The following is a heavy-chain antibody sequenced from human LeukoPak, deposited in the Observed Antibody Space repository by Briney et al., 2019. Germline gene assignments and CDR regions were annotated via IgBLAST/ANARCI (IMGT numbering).Heavy chain of an antibody. D-gene: IGHD6-19*01. CDR3: ARIDVAVADYYFDY. V-gene: IGHV7-4-1*02. J-gene: IGHJ4*02. CDR1: GYTFTSYA. Sequence: GASVKVSCKASGYTFTSYAMNWVRQAPGQGLEWMGWINTNTGNPTYAQGFAGRFVFSLDTSVSTAYLQISSLKAEDTAVYYCARIDVAVADYYFDYWGQGTLVTVSS. CDR2: INTNTGNP.